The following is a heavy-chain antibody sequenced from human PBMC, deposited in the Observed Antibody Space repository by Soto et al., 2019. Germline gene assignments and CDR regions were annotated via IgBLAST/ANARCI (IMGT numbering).Heavy chain of an antibody. CDR2: IIPIFGTA. D-gene: IGHD3-22*01. J-gene: IGHJ6*02. V-gene: IGHV1-69*12. CDR1: GGTFSSYA. Sequence: QVQLVQSGAEVKKPGSSVKVSCKASGGTFSSYAISWVRQAPGQGLEWMGGIIPIFGTANYAQKFQGRVTITADESTSRAYMELSSLRSEDTAVYYCARISPDYYDSSGYPYYYYGMDVWGQGTTVTVSS. CDR3: ARISPDYYDSSGYPYYYYGMDV.